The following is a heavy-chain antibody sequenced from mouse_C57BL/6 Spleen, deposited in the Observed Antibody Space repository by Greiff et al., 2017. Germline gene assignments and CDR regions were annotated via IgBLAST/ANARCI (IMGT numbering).Heavy chain of an antibody. CDR3: ASGGGNGYYAMDY. CDR2: IDPSDSET. J-gene: IGHJ4*01. D-gene: IGHD2-1*01. V-gene: IGHV1-52*01. Sequence: VKLQESGAELVRPGSSVKLSCKASGYTFTSYWMHWVKQRPIQGLEWIGNIDPSDSETHYNQKFKDKATLTVDKSSSTAYMQLSSLTSEDSAVYYCASGGGNGYYAMDYWGQGTSVTVSS. CDR1: GYTFTSYW.